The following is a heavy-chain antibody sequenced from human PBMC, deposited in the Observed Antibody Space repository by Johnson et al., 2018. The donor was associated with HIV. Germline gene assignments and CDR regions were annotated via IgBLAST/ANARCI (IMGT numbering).Heavy chain of an antibody. J-gene: IGHJ3*02. D-gene: IGHD2-15*01. Sequence: VHLVESGGGVVQPGRSLRLSCAASGFTLSSYGMHWVRQAPGQGLEWVAFIRYDGSNKYYADSVKGRFTISRDNSKNTLYLQMNSLRAEDTAVYYCATPQEGYSAFDIWGQGTMVTVSS. CDR1: GFTLSSYG. V-gene: IGHV3-30*02. CDR2: IRYDGSNK. CDR3: ATPQEGYSAFDI.